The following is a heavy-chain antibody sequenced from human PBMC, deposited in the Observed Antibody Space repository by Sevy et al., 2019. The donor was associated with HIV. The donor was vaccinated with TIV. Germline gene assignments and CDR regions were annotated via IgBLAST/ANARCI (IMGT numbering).Heavy chain of an antibody. CDR3: ARGSGNCSYYFDY. CDR1: GGSISGGNYF. V-gene: IGHV4-61*01. Sequence: SETLSLTWTVSGGSISGGNYFWSWIRQSPGKGLEWIGYIHYSGTTNYNPSLKSRVTISVDTSKNQFSLKLRSVTAADTAVYYCARGSGNCSYYFDYWGQGTLVTVSS. D-gene: IGHD1-26*01. CDR2: IHYSGTT. J-gene: IGHJ4*01.